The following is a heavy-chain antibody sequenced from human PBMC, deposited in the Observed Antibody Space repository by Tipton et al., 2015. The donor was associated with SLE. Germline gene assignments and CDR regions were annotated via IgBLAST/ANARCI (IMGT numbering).Heavy chain of an antibody. CDR3: ARGGWVPGDYYYGMDV. D-gene: IGHD6-19*01. V-gene: IGHV1-18*04. Sequence: QLVQSGAEVKKPGESLRISCTGSGYTFTIYWITWVRQAPGQGLEWMGWISAYNGNTNYAQKLQGRVTMTTDTSTSTAYMELRSLRSDDTAVYYCARGGWVPGDYYYGMDVWGQGTTVTVSS. CDR1: GYTFTIYW. CDR2: ISAYNGNT. J-gene: IGHJ6*02.